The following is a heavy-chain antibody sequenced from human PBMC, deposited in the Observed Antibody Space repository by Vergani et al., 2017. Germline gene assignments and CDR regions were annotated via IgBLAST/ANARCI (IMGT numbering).Heavy chain of an antibody. J-gene: IGHJ4*02. CDR1: GFTFSSYA. Sequence: EVQLLESGGGLVQPGGSLRLSCAASGFTFSSYAMSWVRQAPGKGLEWVSAISGSGGSTYYADSVKGRFTISRDNSKTTLYLQMNSLRAEDTAVYYCAKLIAVAGGGDYWGQGTLVTVSS. D-gene: IGHD6-19*01. CDR3: AKLIAVAGGGDY. V-gene: IGHV3-23*01. CDR2: ISGSGGST.